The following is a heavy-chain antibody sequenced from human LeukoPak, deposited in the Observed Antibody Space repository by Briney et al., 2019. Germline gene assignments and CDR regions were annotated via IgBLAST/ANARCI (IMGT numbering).Heavy chain of an antibody. CDR2: TYYRSKWYN. V-gene: IGHV6-1*01. CDR1: GDSVSSNSAA. CDR3: ARGGTFGLANAFDP. J-gene: IGHJ5*02. Sequence: SQTLSLTCAISGDSVSSNSAAWNWIRQSPSRGLEWLGRTYYRSKWYNDYAVSVKSRITINPDTSKNQLSLKLSSVTAADTAVYYCARGGTFGLANAFDPWGQGTLVTVSS. D-gene: IGHD1-26*01.